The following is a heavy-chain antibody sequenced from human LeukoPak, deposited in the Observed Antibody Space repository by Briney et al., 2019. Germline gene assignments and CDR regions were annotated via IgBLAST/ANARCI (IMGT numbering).Heavy chain of an antibody. D-gene: IGHD3-10*01. V-gene: IGHV1-2*02. CDR3: AREAGSGSYCPY. CDR2: INPNSGGT. J-gene: IGHJ4*02. CDR1: GYTFTDYH. Sequence: GASVKVSCKAFGYTFTDYHMHWVRQAPGQGLEWMGWINPNSGGTNYAQKFQGRVTMTRDTSISTAYMELSRLRSDDTAVYYCAREAGSGSYCPYWGQGTLVTVSS.